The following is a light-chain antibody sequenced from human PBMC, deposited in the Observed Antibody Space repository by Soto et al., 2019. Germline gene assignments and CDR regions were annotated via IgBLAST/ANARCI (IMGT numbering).Light chain of an antibody. V-gene: IGKV1-8*01. CDR3: QQYYSYPLT. J-gene: IGKJ4*01. CDR2: AAS. CDR1: QGISSY. Sequence: AIRMTQSPSSFSASTGDRVTITCRASQGISSYLAWYQQKPGKAPKLLIYAASTLQSGFPSRFSGSGSGTDFTITISCLQSEDFATYYCQQYYSYPLTCGGGTKVEI.